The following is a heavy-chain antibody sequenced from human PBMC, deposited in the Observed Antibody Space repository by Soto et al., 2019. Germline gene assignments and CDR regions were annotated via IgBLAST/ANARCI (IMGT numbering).Heavy chain of an antibody. Sequence: GGSLRLSCAASGFTFSSYAMSWVRQAPGKGLEWVSAISGSGGSTYYADSVKGRFTISRDNSKNTLYLQMNSLRAEDTAVYYCAKDKRWGGKAGTTVNTPYYFDYWGQGTLVTVSS. CDR1: GFTFSSYA. CDR3: AKDKRWGGKAGTTVNTPYYFDY. D-gene: IGHD4-17*01. J-gene: IGHJ4*02. CDR2: ISGSGGST. V-gene: IGHV3-23*01.